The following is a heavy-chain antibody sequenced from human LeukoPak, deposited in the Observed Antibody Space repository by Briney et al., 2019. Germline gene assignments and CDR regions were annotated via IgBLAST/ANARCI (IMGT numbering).Heavy chain of an antibody. CDR1: GFTVSSNY. V-gene: IGHV3-53*01. CDR2: IYSGGST. CDR3: ARARAAASIGGLIGYYYYGKDT. J-gene: IGHJ6*04. D-gene: IGHD6-13*01. Sequence: GGSVRLSCAASGFTVSSNYMSWVRQAPGKGLEGASVIYSGGSTYYADSVKGRFTISRDNSKNTLYLQMNSLRAEDTVVYYCARARAAASIGGLIGYYYYGKDTWGKGTPVTVSS.